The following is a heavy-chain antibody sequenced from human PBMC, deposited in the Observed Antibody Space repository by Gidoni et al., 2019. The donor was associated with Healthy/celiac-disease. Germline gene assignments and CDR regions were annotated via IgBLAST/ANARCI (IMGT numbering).Heavy chain of an antibody. J-gene: IGHJ6*02. Sequence: EVQLVESGGGLVQPGGSLRLSCAASGFPFSSYAMSWVRQAPGKGLGWFSAISVSGGSTYYADSVKGRFTISRDNSKNTLYLQMNSLRAEDTAVYYCAKLSDFWSGYHHTYGMDVWGQGTTVTVSS. V-gene: IGHV3-23*04. CDR3: AKLSDFWSGYHHTYGMDV. CDR1: GFPFSSYA. CDR2: ISVSGGST. D-gene: IGHD3-3*01.